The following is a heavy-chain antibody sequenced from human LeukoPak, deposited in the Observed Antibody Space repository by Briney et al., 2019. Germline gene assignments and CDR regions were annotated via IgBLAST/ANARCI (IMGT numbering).Heavy chain of an antibody. Sequence: SETLSLTCAVYGGSFSGYYWSWIRQPPGKGLEWIGSIYHSGSTYYNPSLKSRVTISVDTSKNQFSLKLSSVTAADTAVYYCAIDDFWSGYYPKDYWGQGTLVTVSS. CDR1: GGSFSGYY. CDR3: AIDDFWSGYYPKDY. V-gene: IGHV4-34*01. CDR2: IYHSGST. J-gene: IGHJ4*02. D-gene: IGHD3-3*01.